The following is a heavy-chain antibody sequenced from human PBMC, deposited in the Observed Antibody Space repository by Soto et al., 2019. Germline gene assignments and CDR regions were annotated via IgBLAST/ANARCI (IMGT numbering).Heavy chain of an antibody. CDR2: IYYSGST. V-gene: IGHV4-31*03. J-gene: IGHJ5*02. CDR1: GGSISSGGYY. D-gene: IGHD6-6*01. CDR3: AREKYSRNWFDP. Sequence: PSETLSLTCTVSGGSISSGGYYWSWIRQHPGEGLEWIGYIYYSGSTYYNPSLKSRVTISVDTSKNQFSLKLSSVTAADTAVYYCAREKYSRNWFDPWGQGTLVTVSS.